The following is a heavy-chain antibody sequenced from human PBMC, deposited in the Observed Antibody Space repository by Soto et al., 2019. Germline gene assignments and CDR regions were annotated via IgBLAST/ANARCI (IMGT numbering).Heavy chain of an antibody. CDR1: GGSFSGYY. D-gene: IGHD6-13*01. J-gene: IGHJ6*03. CDR3: ALSSSQSGFYMDV. V-gene: IGHV4-34*01. Sequence: SETLSLTCAVYGGSFSGYYWSWIRQPPGKGLEWIGDINHSGSTNYNPSLKSRVTISVDTSKNQFSLKLSSVTAADTAVYYCALSSSQSGFYMDVWGKGTTVTVSS. CDR2: INHSGST.